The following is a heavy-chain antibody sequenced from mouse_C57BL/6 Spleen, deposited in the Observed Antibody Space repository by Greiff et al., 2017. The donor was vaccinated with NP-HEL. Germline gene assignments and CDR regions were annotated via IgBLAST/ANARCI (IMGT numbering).Heavy chain of an antibody. CDR2: IYWDDDK. Sequence: VKLVESGPGILQSSQTLSLTCSFSGFSLSTSGMGVSWIRQPSGKGLEWLAHIYWDDDKRYNPSLKSRLTISKDTSRNQVFLKITSVDTADTATYYCARLITTVVAMDYWGQGTSVTVSS. CDR3: ARLITTVVAMDY. D-gene: IGHD1-1*01. CDR1: GFSLSTSGMG. V-gene: IGHV8-12*01. J-gene: IGHJ4*01.